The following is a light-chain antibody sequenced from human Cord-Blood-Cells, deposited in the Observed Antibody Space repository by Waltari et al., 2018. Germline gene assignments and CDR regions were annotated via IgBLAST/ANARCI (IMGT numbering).Light chain of an antibody. J-gene: IGLJ2*01. CDR3: FSYAGSSTFV. V-gene: IGLV2-23*03. CDR2: EGS. CDR1: SSDVGSYNL. Sequence: QSAQTQPASVSGSPGQSITISCTATSSDVGSYNLVSGYQQHPGKAPQLMIYEGSNRPSGVSNRFSGSKSGNTASLTISGLQAEDEADYYCFSYAGSSTFVFGGGTKLTVL.